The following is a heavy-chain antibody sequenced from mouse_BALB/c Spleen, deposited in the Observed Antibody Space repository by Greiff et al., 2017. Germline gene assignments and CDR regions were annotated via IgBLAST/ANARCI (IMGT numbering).Heavy chain of an antibody. Sequence: EVKLQESGPGLVKPSQSLSLTCSVTGYSITSGYYWNWIRQFPGNKLEWMGYISYDGSNNYNPSLKNRISITRDTSKNQFFLKLNSVTTEDTATYYCARDYGSSEDYFDYWGQGTTLTVSS. CDR1: GYSITSGYY. CDR3: ARDYGSSEDYFDY. CDR2: ISYDGSN. D-gene: IGHD1-1*01. J-gene: IGHJ2*01. V-gene: IGHV3-6*02.